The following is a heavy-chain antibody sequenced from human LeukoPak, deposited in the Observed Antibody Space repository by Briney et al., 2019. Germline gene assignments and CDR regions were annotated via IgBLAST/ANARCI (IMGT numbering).Heavy chain of an antibody. CDR2: ISWNSGSI. CDR3: AKGPVDTAMVDGFDI. J-gene: IGHJ3*02. V-gene: IGHV3-9*03. Sequence: GGSLRLSCAASGFTFDDYALHWVRQAPGKGLEWVSGISWNSGSIGYADSVKGRFTISRDNAKNSLYLQMNSLRAEDMALYYCAKGPVDTAMVDGFDIWGQGTMVTVSS. D-gene: IGHD5-18*01. CDR1: GFTFDDYA.